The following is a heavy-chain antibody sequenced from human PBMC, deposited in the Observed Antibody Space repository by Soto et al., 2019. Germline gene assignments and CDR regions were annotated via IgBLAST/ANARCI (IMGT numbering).Heavy chain of an antibody. Sequence: ADTLSLTCSVSGGSISSYYWSWIRQPPGKGLEWIGYIYYSGSTNYNPSLKSRVTISVDTSKNQFSLKLSSVTAADTAVYYCAGENGYWGQGTLVTVPS. V-gene: IGHV4-59*07. CDR1: GGSISSYY. D-gene: IGHD2-8*01. J-gene: IGHJ4*02. CDR2: IYYSGST. CDR3: AGENGY.